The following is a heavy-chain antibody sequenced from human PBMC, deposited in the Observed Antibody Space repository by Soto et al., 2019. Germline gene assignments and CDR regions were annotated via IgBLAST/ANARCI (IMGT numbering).Heavy chain of an antibody. J-gene: IGHJ3*02. D-gene: IGHD3-10*01. Sequence: QVQLQQSGPGLVKPSQTLSLTCAISGDSVSSNSAAWNWLRQSPSRGLEWLGRTSYRSKWYNEYATSVKSQITINPDTSRNQFSLQLNSVTPEDTAVYYCARERGVLSEAFDIWGQGTVVTVSS. V-gene: IGHV6-1*01. CDR1: GDSVSSNSAA. CDR3: ARERGVLSEAFDI. CDR2: TSYRSKWYN.